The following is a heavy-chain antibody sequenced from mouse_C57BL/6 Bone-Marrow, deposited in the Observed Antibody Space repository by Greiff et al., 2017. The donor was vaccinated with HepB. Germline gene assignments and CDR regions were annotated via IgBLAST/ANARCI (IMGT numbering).Heavy chain of an antibody. CDR2: IDPSDSYT. CDR3: ARSAITWFAY. V-gene: IGHV1-69*01. D-gene: IGHD2-4*01. CDR1: GYTLTSYW. J-gene: IGHJ3*01. Sequence: QVQLQQPGAELVMPGASVKLSCKASGYTLTSYWMHWVKQRPGQGLEWMGEIDPSDSYTNYNQKFKGKSTSTVDKSSSTAYMQLSSLTSEDSAVYYCARSAITWFAYWGQGTRVTVSA.